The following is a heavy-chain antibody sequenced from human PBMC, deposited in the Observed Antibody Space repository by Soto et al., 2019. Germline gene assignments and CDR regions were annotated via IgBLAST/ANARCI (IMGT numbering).Heavy chain of an antibody. V-gene: IGHV1-69*08. CDR2: VIPILGAS. CDR3: ARSRGSYYSNFDS. D-gene: IGHD3-10*01. CDR1: ADTFTGYT. Sequence: QVQLVQSGAEVKKPGSSVKVSCKASADTFTGYTVTWVRQAPGQGLEWVGRVIPILGASNFAQKFQGRVTISADNSTDTAYMVLTGLTSEDTAVYYCARSRGSYYSNFDSWGQGTLVTVSS. J-gene: IGHJ4*02.